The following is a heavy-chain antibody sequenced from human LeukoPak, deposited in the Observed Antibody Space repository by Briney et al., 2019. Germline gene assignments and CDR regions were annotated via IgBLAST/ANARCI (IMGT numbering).Heavy chain of an antibody. D-gene: IGHD6-13*01. Sequence: PSETLSLTCAVYGGSFSGYYWSWIRQPPGKGLEWIGEINHSGSTNYNPSLKSRVTISVDTSKNQFSLKLSSVTAADTAVYYCARGLASSSWYSLTYYYYYYGMDVWGQGTTVTVSS. V-gene: IGHV4-34*01. CDR2: INHSGST. J-gene: IGHJ6*02. CDR1: GGSFSGYY. CDR3: ARGLASSSWYSLTYYYYYYGMDV.